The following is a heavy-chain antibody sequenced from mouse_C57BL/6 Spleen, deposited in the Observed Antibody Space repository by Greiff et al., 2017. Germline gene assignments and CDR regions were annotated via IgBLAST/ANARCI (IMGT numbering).Heavy chain of an antibody. D-gene: IGHD2-3*01. CDR2: IHPSDSDT. CDR1: GYTFTSYW. V-gene: IGHV1-74*01. CDR3: AIYEDYYCTGYFDV. Sequence: QVQLQQPGAELVKPGASVKVSCKASGYTFTSYWMHWVQQRPGQGLEWIGRIHPSDSDTHYNQKFKGTATLTVDKSSSPAYMQLSSLTSEDSAVYYCAIYEDYYCTGYFDVWGTGTTGTVSA. J-gene: IGHJ1*03.